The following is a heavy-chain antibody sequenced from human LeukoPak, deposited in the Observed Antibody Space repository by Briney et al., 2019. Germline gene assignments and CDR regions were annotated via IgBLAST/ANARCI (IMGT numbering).Heavy chain of an antibody. J-gene: IGHJ1*01. D-gene: IGHD6-13*01. Sequence: PGGSLRLSCAASGFTFSHYAMSWVRQALGKGLERVSGISGSGSDTFYADSVKGRFTISRDNSKNTLYLQMSSLRAEDTAVYYCANVIIVAAGYEYFQHWGQGTVVSVSS. CDR3: ANVIIVAAGYEYFQH. CDR1: GFTFSHYA. V-gene: IGHV3-23*01. CDR2: ISGSGSDT.